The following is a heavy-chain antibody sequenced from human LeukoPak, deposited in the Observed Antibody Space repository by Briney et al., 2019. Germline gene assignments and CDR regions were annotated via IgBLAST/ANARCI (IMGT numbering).Heavy chain of an antibody. CDR3: ARGGEEGDWFDP. V-gene: IGHV3-48*03. CDR1: GFTFSSYE. D-gene: IGHD3-16*01. Sequence: GGSLRLSCAASGFTFSSYEMNWVRQAPGKGLEGVSYISSSGSTIYYADSVKGRFTISRDNAKNSLYLKMNSLRAEDTAVYYCARGGEEGDWFDPWGQGTLVTVSS. J-gene: IGHJ5*02. CDR2: ISSSGSTI.